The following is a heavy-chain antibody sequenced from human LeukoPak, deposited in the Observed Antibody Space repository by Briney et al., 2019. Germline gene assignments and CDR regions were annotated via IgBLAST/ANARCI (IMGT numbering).Heavy chain of an antibody. J-gene: IGHJ4*02. CDR3: AKFEWELPFDY. V-gene: IGHV3-30-3*02. D-gene: IGHD1-26*01. Sequence: PGGSLRLSCAASGFTFSSYAMHWVRQAPGKGLEWVAVISYDGSNKYYADSVKGRFTISRDNSKNTLYLQMDSLRAEDTAVYYCAKFEWELPFDYWGQGTLVTVSS. CDR1: GFTFSSYA. CDR2: ISYDGSNK.